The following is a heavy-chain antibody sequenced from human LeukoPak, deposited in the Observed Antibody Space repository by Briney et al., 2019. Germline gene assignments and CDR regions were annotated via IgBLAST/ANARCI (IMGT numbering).Heavy chain of an antibody. Sequence: PGGSLRLSCAASGFTFSSYSMNWVRQAPGKGLEGVSSISSSSSYLYYADSVKGRFTISRDNAKNSLYLQTNSLRAEDTAVYYCARDEPMTTVARGDWFDPWGQGTLVTVSS. CDR2: ISSSSSYL. CDR3: ARDEPMTTVARGDWFDP. J-gene: IGHJ5*02. D-gene: IGHD4-17*01. V-gene: IGHV3-21*01. CDR1: GFTFSSYS.